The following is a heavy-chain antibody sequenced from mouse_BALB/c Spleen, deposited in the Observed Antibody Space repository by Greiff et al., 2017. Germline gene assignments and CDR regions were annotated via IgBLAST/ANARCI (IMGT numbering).Heavy chain of an antibody. V-gene: IGHV5-9-4*01. CDR1: GFTFSSYA. CDR3: ARPPPMITTGPRYFDV. D-gene: IGHD2-4*01. CDR2: ISSGGSYT. Sequence: EVKLMESGGGLVKPGGSLKLSCAASGFTFSSYAMSWVRQSPEKRLEWVAEISSGGSYTYYPDTVTGRFTISRDNAKNTLYLEMSSLRSEDTAMYYCARPPPMITTGPRYFDVWGAGTTVTVSS. J-gene: IGHJ1*01.